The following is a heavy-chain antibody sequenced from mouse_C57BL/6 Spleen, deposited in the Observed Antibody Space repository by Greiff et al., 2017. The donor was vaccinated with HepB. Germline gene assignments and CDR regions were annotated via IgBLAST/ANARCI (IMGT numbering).Heavy chain of an antibody. Sequence: QVQLQQSGAELARPGASVKLSCKASGYTFTSYGISWVKQRTGQGLEWIGEIYPRSGNTYYNEKFKGKATLTADKASSTAYMELRSLTSEDSAVYFCARCGSLYYFDYWGQGTTLTVSS. CDR3: ARCGSLYYFDY. CDR1: GYTFTSYG. V-gene: IGHV1-81*01. J-gene: IGHJ2*01. D-gene: IGHD6-2*01. CDR2: IYPRSGNT.